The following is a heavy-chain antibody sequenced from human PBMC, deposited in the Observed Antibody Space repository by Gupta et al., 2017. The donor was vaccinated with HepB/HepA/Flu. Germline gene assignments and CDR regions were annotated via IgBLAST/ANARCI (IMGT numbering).Heavy chain of an antibody. CDR3: ARAATVTTGWFDP. Sequence: QVQFVQSGAEVRKPGASVKVSCKASGFTLNSYTIHWMRQAPGQRLEWMGWVNAANGNIEYSQKFQDRVTLTTDTSANIAYMELSGVRSEDTAVYYCARAATVTTGWFDPWGQGTQVIVSS. D-gene: IGHD4-17*01. J-gene: IGHJ5*02. CDR1: GFTLNSYT. V-gene: IGHV1-3*01. CDR2: VNAANGNI.